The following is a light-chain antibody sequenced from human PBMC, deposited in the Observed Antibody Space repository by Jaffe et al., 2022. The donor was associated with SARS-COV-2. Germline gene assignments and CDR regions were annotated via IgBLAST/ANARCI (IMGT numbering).Light chain of an antibody. CDR3: SSYTSSSTYV. CDR1: SRDVGAYNY. CDR2: DVS. V-gene: IGLV2-14*03. J-gene: IGLJ1*01. Sequence: QSALTQPASVSGSPGQSITISCTGTSRDVGAYNYVSWYQQYPGKAPKLMIYDVSNRPSGVSNRFSGSKSGNTASLTISGLQADDEADYYCSSYTSSSTYVFGTGTKVIVL.